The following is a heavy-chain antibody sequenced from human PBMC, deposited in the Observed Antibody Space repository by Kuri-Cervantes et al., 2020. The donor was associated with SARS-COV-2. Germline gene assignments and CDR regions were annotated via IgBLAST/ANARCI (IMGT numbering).Heavy chain of an antibody. V-gene: IGHV3-30*03. D-gene: IGHD2-21*02. J-gene: IGHJ4*02. CDR3: ATPGSGIVVVTPFVV. CDR2: ISYDGDNQ. Sequence: GESLKISCAASGFTFSSYEMNWVRQAPGKGPEWVGVISYDGDNQYYADSVKGRFTISRDNSKNTLYLQMNSLRPDDTALYYCATPGSGIVVVTPFVVWGQGTLVTV. CDR1: GFTFSSYE.